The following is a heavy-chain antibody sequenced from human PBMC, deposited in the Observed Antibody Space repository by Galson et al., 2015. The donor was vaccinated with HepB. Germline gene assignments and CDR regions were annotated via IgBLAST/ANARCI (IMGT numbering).Heavy chain of an antibody. CDR1: GDSVSSNSAA. D-gene: IGHD3-3*01. CDR3: ARDIWSGSHRWFDP. V-gene: IGHV6-1*01. Sequence: AISGDSVSSNSAAWNWIRLSPSRGLEWLGRAYYRSRWYTEYAVSVRSRITISGDTSKNQFSLQLNSVTPEDTAIYYCARDIWSGSHRWFDPWGQGSLVTVSS. J-gene: IGHJ5*02. CDR2: AYYRSRWYT.